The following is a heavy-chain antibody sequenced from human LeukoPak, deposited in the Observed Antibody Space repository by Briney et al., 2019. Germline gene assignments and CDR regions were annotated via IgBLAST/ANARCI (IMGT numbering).Heavy chain of an antibody. Sequence: ASVKVSCKASGYTFTSYYMHWVRQAPGQGLEWMGIINPSGGSTSYAQKFQGRVTMTRDMSTSTVYMELSSLRSEDTAVYYCARGRRGKTYYYDSSGYYFDYWGQGTLVTVSS. CDR1: GYTFTSYY. V-gene: IGHV1-46*01. CDR3: ARGRRGKTYYYDSSGYYFDY. J-gene: IGHJ4*02. CDR2: INPSGGST. D-gene: IGHD3-22*01.